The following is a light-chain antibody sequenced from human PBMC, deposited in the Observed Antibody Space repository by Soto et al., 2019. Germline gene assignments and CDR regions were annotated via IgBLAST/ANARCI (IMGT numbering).Light chain of an antibody. V-gene: IGKV3-15*01. J-gene: IGKJ5*01. CDR3: QQYNKWPPIT. CDR1: QSVGIK. CDR2: DTS. Sequence: EIVVSQSPATLPVSKGERATLSCRASQSVGIKLAWYQQKPGQAPRLLIYDTSTRATGIPARLSGSGSGTEFTLTISSLQSEDFAIYYCQQYNKWPPITFGQGTRLEI.